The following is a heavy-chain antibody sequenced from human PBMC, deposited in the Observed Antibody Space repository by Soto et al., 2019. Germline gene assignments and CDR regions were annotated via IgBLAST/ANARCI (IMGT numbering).Heavy chain of an antibody. CDR1: GFTFSSYG. CDR3: ARAYGDGGPGY. CDR2: ISYDGSNK. D-gene: IGHD4-17*01. Sequence: GESLKISCAASGFTFSSYGMHWVRQAPGKGLGWVAVISYDGSNKYYADSVKGRFTISRDNSKNTLYLQMNSLRAEDTAVYYCARAYGDGGPGYWGQGTLVTVSS. J-gene: IGHJ4*02. V-gene: IGHV3-30*03.